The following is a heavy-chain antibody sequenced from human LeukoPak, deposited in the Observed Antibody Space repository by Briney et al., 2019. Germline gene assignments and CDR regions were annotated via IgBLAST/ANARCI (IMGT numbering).Heavy chain of an antibody. CDR3: VRRGGSGSYQYYFDY. D-gene: IGHD3-10*01. CDR2: IYYSGST. V-gene: IGHV4-59*08. CDR1: GGSISSYY. Sequence: SETLSLTCTVSGGSISSYYWSWIRQPPGKGLEWIGYIYYSGSTNYNPSLKSRVTISVDTSKNQFSLKLSSVTAADTAVYYCVRRGGSGSYQYYFDYWGQGTLVTVSS. J-gene: IGHJ4*02.